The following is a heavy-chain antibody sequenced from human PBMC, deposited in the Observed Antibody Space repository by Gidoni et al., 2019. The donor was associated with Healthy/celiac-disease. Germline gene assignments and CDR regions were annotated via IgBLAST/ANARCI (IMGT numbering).Heavy chain of an antibody. CDR1: GFTFRSYS. Sequence: EVQLVESGGGLVKPGGSLRLSCSASGFTFRSYSLNWVRQAPGKGLEWVSSISSSSSYIYYADSVKGRFTISRDNAKNSLYLQMNSLRAEDTAVYYCARDHVVVVPANYYYYGMDVWGQGTTVTVSS. V-gene: IGHV3-21*01. CDR2: ISSSSSYI. J-gene: IGHJ6*02. D-gene: IGHD2-2*01. CDR3: ARDHVVVVPANYYYYGMDV.